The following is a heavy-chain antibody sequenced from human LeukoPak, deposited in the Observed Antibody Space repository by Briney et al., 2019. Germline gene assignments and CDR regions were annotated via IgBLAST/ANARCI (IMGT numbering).Heavy chain of an antibody. CDR2: FDPEDGET. CDR1: GYTLTELS. Sequence: ASVKVSCKASGYTLTELSMHWVRQAPGKGLEWMGGFDPEDGETIYAQKFQGRVTMTEDTSTDTAYMELSSLRSEDTAVYYCATGGVGAQAFDIWGQGTMVTVSS. CDR3: ATGGVGAQAFDI. D-gene: IGHD1-26*01. J-gene: IGHJ3*02. V-gene: IGHV1-24*01.